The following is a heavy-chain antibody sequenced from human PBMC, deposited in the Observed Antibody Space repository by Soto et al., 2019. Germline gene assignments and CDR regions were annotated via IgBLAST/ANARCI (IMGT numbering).Heavy chain of an antibody. J-gene: IGHJ4*02. D-gene: IGHD6-19*01. CDR3: ARGLITGSHYSGGWYYFDS. CDR1: GGSISSYY. V-gene: IGHV4-59*12. Sequence: SETLSLTCTVSGGSISSYYWSWIRQPPGKGLEWIGYIYYSGSTNYNPSLKSRVTISVHTSNSQFSLELSSVTAADTAVYYCARGLITGSHYSGGWYYFDSWGQGTQV. CDR2: IYYSGST.